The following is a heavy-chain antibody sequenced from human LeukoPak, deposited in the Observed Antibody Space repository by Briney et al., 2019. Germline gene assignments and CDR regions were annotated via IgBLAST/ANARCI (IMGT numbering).Heavy chain of an antibody. D-gene: IGHD5-18*01. Sequence: GGSLRLSCAASGFTFGSYGMSWVRQAPGTGLEWVSGISGSGGSTYYADSVKGRFTISRDNSKNTLFLQMNSLRAEDTAVYYCARERQCIQLHTPLYYYYYYMDVWGKGTTVTVSS. CDR2: ISGSGGST. V-gene: IGHV3-23*01. J-gene: IGHJ6*03. CDR1: GFTFGSYG. CDR3: ARERQCIQLHTPLYYYYYYMDV.